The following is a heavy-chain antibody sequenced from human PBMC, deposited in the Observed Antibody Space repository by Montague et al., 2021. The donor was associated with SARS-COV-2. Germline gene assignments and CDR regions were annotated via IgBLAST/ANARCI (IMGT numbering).Heavy chain of an antibody. J-gene: IGHJ2*01. CDR3: ARVFEGYFDL. Sequence: SETLSLTCTVSGGSIGNCSYYWGWVRQPPGLGLEWIVSLNYTGGAFYSLSLMSRVTKSFATSKNHLSLNLDSVTAADTAVYYCARVFEGYFDLWGRGTLVIVSS. D-gene: IGHD3-10*02. CDR1: GGSIGNCSYY. CDR2: LNYTGGA. V-gene: IGHV4-39*07.